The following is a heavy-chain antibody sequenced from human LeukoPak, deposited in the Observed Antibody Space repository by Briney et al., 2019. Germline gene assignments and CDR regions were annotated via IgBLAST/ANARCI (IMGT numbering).Heavy chain of an antibody. Sequence: GGSLRLFCAASGFTFSSYSMKWVRQAAGGGREWVLSISSSSSYIYYADSVKGRFTICRDNAKNSLYLQMNSLRAEDTAVYYCARDPQQLEYWYFDLWGRGTLVTVSS. V-gene: IGHV3-21*01. J-gene: IGHJ2*01. CDR2: ISSSSSYI. CDR3: ARDPQQLEYWYFDL. D-gene: IGHD6-13*01. CDR1: GFTFSSYS.